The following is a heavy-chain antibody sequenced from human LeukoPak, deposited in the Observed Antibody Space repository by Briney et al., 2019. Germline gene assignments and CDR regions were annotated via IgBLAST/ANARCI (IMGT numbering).Heavy chain of an antibody. J-gene: IGHJ4*02. CDR2: ISYDGSNQ. D-gene: IGHD6-19*01. CDR3: ARERGSGWYYLDY. CDR1: GFTFSNYA. Sequence: HPGGSLRLSCAASGFTFSNYAMHWVRQAPGKGLEWVAVISYDGSNQEYADSVKGLFIISRDNSKATLYLQMNLLRTEDTALYYCARERGSGWYYLDYWGQGALATVSS. V-gene: IGHV3-30*04.